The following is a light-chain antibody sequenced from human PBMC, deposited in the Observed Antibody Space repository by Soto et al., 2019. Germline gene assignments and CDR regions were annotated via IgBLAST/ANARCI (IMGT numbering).Light chain of an antibody. CDR3: QQYNSYSLT. CDR2: KAS. J-gene: IGKJ4*01. V-gene: IGKV1-5*03. CDR1: QSISSW. Sequence: DIQMTQSPSTLSASVGDRVTITSRASQSISSWLAWYQQKPGNAPKLLIYKASSLESGVPSRFSGSGSGTEFTLTISSLQPDDFATYYCQQYNSYSLTFGGGTKVEIK.